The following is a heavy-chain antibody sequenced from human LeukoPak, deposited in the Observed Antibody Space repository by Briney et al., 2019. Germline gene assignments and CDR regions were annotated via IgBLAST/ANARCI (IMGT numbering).Heavy chain of an antibody. V-gene: IGHV4-31*03. Sequence: SETLSLTCTVSGGSISSGGYYWSWIRQYSEKGLEWIGYTYNSGSICYSPSLKSRVTISVDTSKNQFSLKLSSVTAADTAVYYCTRGDGYSFDYWGQGTLVTVSS. CDR3: TRGDGYSFDY. D-gene: IGHD5-24*01. CDR1: GGSISSGGYY. CDR2: TYNSGSI. J-gene: IGHJ4*02.